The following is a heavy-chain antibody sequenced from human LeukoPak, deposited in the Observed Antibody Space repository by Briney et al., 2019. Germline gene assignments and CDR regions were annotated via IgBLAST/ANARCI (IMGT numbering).Heavy chain of an antibody. CDR3: ATWKSGSYLYYFDY. J-gene: IGHJ4*02. Sequence: ASVKVSCKVSGYTLTELSMHWVRQAPGKGLEWMGGFDPEDGETIYAQEFQGRVTMTEDTSTDTAYMELSSLRSEDTAVYYCATWKSGSYLYYFDYWGQGTLVTVSS. CDR2: FDPEDGET. D-gene: IGHD1-26*01. CDR1: GYTLTELS. V-gene: IGHV1-24*01.